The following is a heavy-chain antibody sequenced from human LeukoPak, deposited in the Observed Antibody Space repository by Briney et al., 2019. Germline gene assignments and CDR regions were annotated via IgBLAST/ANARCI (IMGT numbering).Heavy chain of an antibody. D-gene: IGHD3-22*01. CDR3: ATGRYYDSSGYYIDY. CDR2: FDPEDGET. CDR1: GYTLTELS. J-gene: IGHJ4*02. V-gene: IGHV1-24*01. Sequence: ASVKVPCKVSGYTLTELSTHWVRQAPGKGLEWMGGFDPEDGETIYAQKFQGRVTMTEDTSTDTAYMELSSLRSEDTAVYYCATGRYYDSSGYYIDYWGQGTLVTVSS.